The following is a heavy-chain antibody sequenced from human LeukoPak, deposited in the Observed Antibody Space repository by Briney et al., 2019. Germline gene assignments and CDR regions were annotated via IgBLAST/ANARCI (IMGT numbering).Heavy chain of an antibody. CDR2: VYYSGSL. D-gene: IGHD4/OR15-4a*01. V-gene: IGHV4-39*07. CDR3: ARRDYAAWFDP. J-gene: IGHJ5*02. Sequence: PSETLSLTCSVSGASIDSGDSGGYYWAWLRQPPGKGLEWIGSVYYSGSLKYNPSLKGRVSISRDMSKNQFFLNLDSVNATDTVVYYCARRDYAAWFDPWGQGTLVTVSS. CDR1: GASIDSGDSGGYY.